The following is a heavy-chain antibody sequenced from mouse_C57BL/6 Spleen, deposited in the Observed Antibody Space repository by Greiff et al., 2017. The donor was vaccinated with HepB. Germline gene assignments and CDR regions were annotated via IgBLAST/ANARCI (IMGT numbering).Heavy chain of an antibody. Sequence: EVKLVESGGGLVKPGGSLKLSCAASGFTFSSYAMSWVRQTPDKRLEWVATISDGGSYTYYPDNVKGRFTISRDNAKNNLYLQMSHLKSEDTAMYYCARDSSLSWFAYWGQGTLVTVSA. D-gene: IGHD6-1*01. CDR3: ARDSSLSWFAY. CDR1: GFTFSSYA. CDR2: ISDGGSYT. V-gene: IGHV5-4*01. J-gene: IGHJ3*01.